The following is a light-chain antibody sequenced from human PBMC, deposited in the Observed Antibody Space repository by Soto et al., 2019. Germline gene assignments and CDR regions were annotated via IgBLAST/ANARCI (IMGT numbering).Light chain of an antibody. J-gene: IGKJ1*01. CDR1: QSISTY. CDR2: KAS. V-gene: IGKV1-5*03. Sequence: DIQMTQSPSTLSASVGDRVTISCRASQSISTYLAWYQQRPGKAPKLLIYKASTLESGVPSRFSGSGSGTESTLTISSLQPDDFATYYCQQYKSYSRTFGQGTKVEIK. CDR3: QQYKSYSRT.